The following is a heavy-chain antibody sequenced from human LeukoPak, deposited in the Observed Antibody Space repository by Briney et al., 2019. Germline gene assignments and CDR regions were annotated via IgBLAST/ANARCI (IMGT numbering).Heavy chain of an antibody. Sequence: EASVKVSCKASGGTFSSYTISWVRQAPGQGLEWMGRIIPILGIANYAQKFQGRVTITADKSTSTAYMELSSLRSEDTTVYYCASVKRDYGDYEVDYWGQGTLVTVSS. J-gene: IGHJ4*02. D-gene: IGHD4-17*01. CDR3: ASVKRDYGDYEVDY. CDR2: IIPILGIA. V-gene: IGHV1-69*02. CDR1: GGTFSSYT.